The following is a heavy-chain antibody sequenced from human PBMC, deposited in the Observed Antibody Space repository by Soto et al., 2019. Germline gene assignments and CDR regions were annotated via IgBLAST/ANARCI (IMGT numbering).Heavy chain of an antibody. CDR2: IIPIFGTA. Sequence: ASVKVSCKASGGTFSSYAISWVRQAPGQGLEWMGGIIPIFGTANYAQKFQGRVTITADESTSTAYMELSSLRSEDTAVYYCARDVGTSSSNFGFDYWGQGTLGTVSS. V-gene: IGHV1-69*13. CDR3: ARDVGTSSSNFGFDY. CDR1: GGTFSSYA. D-gene: IGHD6-6*01. J-gene: IGHJ4*02.